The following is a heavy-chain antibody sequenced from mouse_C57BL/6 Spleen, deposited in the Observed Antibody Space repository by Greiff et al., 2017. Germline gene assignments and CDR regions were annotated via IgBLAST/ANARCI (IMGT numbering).Heavy chain of an antibody. V-gene: IGHV1-64*01. J-gene: IGHJ4*01. CDR2: IHPNSGST. CDR1: GYTFTSYW. Sequence: VQLQQPGAELVKPGASVKLSCKASGYTFTSYWMHWVKQRPGQGLEWIGMIHPNSGSTNYNEKFKSKATLTVDKSSSTAYMQLSSLTSEDSAVYYCACDAAVVESVDYWGQGTLVTVSS. CDR3: ACDAAVVESVDY. D-gene: IGHD1-1*01.